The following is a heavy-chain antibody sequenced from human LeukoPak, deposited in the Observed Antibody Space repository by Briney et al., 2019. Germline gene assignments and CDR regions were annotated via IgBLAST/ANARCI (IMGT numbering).Heavy chain of an antibody. Sequence: GSLRLSCAVSGFTFSSYWMSWVRQAPGKGLEWVASIKQDGSEIQYVDSVKGRFTISRDNAKNSLYLQMNSLGVEDTAVYYCARVAVAATGAFDIWGQGTMVTVSS. J-gene: IGHJ3*02. CDR3: ARVAVAATGAFDI. D-gene: IGHD6-19*01. V-gene: IGHV3-7*04. CDR2: IKQDGSEI. CDR1: GFTFSSYW.